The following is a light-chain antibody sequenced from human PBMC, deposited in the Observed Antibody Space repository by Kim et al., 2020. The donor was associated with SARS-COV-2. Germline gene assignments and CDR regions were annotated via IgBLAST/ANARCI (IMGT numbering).Light chain of an antibody. CDR1: ERISDN. Sequence: TPVERPTPSRRSTERISDNLAWYQQKPAQAPSLLIYGASTRATGIPARFRGSGSGTEFTLIITTLQSEDFAMYYCQQYKIWPPLTFGGGTKVDIK. V-gene: IGKV3D-15*01. J-gene: IGKJ4*01. CDR3: QQYKIWPPLT. CDR2: GAS.